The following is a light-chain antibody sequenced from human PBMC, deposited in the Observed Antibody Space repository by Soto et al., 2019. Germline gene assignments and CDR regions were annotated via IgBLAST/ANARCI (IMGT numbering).Light chain of an antibody. Sequence: DIQMTRSPSSLSASVGDRVTITCRASQSISNDLYWYQQKPGKAPKLLIYAASSLLGGVPSRFSGRGSGTDFTLTISSLQPEDFATYYCQQSYSTPQYTFGQGTRLEIK. CDR1: QSISND. V-gene: IGKV1-39*01. CDR3: QQSYSTPQYT. CDR2: AAS. J-gene: IGKJ2*01.